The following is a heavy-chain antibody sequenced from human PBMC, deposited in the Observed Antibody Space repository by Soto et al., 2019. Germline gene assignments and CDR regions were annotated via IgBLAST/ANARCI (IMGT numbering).Heavy chain of an antibody. D-gene: IGHD2-2*01. CDR1: GYSFTNYW. CDR3: ARRHCSSTRCYDGMDV. J-gene: IGHJ6*02. Sequence: XESLKISCKASGYSFTNYWIGWVRQMPGKGLEWMGIIYPGDSDTRYSPSFQGQVTISADKSISTAYLQWSSLKASDTAMYYCARRHCSSTRCYDGMDVWGQGTTVTVSS. CDR2: IYPGDSDT. V-gene: IGHV5-51*01.